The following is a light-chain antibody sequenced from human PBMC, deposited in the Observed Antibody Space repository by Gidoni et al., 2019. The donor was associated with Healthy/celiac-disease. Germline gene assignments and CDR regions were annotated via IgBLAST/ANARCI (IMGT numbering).Light chain of an antibody. J-gene: IGKJ3*01. CDR2: DAS. V-gene: IGKV1-33*01. CDR1: QDISNY. Sequence: DIHMTQSPSSLSASVGDRVTITCQASQDISNYLNWYQQKQVKAPKLLIYDASNLETGGPSMFSGSGSGTDFTFTISSLQPEDIATYYCQQYDNLPITFGPGTKVDIK. CDR3: QQYDNLPIT.